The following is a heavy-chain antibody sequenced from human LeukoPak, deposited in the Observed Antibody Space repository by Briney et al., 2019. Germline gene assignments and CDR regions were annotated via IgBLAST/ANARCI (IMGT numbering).Heavy chain of an antibody. D-gene: IGHD1-1*01. Sequence: SETLSLTCAVYGGSFSGYYWSWIRQPPGKGLEWIGEINHSGSTNYNPSLKSRVTISVDTSKNQFSLKLSSVTAADTAVYYCARAPGSYNWFDPWGQGTLVTVSS. V-gene: IGHV4-34*01. CDR2: INHSGST. J-gene: IGHJ5*02. CDR1: GGSFSGYY. CDR3: ARAPGSYNWFDP.